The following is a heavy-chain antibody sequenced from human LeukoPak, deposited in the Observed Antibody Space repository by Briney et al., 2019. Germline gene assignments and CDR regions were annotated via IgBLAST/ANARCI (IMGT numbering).Heavy chain of an antibody. CDR2: IYVTGSN. CDR1: GGSIGTYY. J-gene: IGHJ6*03. Sequence: SETLSLTCTVSGGSIGTYYWSWIRQSPGKGLEWIGYIYVTGSNRYNPYLQSRVTISVDTSRNQFFLKMSSVPAADTAVYYCARHIGGGIEDMDVWSKGTKVTVSS. V-gene: IGHV4-59*08. CDR3: ARHIGGGIEDMDV. D-gene: IGHD3-16*02.